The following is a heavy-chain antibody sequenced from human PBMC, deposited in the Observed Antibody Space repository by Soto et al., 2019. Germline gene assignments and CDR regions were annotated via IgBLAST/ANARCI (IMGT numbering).Heavy chain of an antibody. CDR1: GYTFTSYA. V-gene: IGHV1-3*01. J-gene: IGHJ6*02. Sequence: ASVKVSCKASGYTFTSYAMHWVRQAPGQRLEWMGWINAGNGNTKYSQKFQGRVTITRDTSASTAYMELSSLRSEDTAVYYCARVSGYSSDPVDYYYGMDVWGQGTTVTVSS. CDR2: INAGNGNT. CDR3: ARVSGYSSDPVDYYYGMDV. D-gene: IGHD6-19*01.